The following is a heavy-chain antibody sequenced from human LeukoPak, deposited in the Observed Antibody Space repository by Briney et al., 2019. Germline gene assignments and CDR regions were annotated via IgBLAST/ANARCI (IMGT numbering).Heavy chain of an antibody. J-gene: IGHJ4*02. CDR3: ARDTTSGWSFDY. V-gene: IGHV3-64*02. Sequence: GESLRLSCTASGFTFSSYPMRWVRQAPGKGLEYVSAILANGHASFYADSLKDTFTIAKDNSKNTLYLQMGSLRPDDMAVYYSARDTTSGWSFDYSGQGTQVTVSS. CDR1: GFTFSSYP. CDR2: ILANGHAS. D-gene: IGHD6-19*01.